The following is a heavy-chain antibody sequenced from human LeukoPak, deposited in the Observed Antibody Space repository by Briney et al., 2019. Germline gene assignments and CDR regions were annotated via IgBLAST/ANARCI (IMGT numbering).Heavy chain of an antibody. D-gene: IGHD1-7*01. J-gene: IGHJ3*02. Sequence: ASVKVSCKASGYTFTGKYMHWVRQAPGQGLEWMGWITPNSGGTKYGQKFQGRVTMTRDTSISTAYMELSSLRSDDTAVYYCARVLRWNYVEDAFDIWGQGTMVTVSS. CDR3: ARVLRWNYVEDAFDI. CDR1: GYTFTGKY. V-gene: IGHV1-2*02. CDR2: ITPNSGGT.